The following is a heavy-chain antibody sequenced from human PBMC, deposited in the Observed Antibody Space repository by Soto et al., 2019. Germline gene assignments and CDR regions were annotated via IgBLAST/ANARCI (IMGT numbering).Heavy chain of an antibody. V-gene: IGHV1-18*01. CDR1: GYTFTSSG. Sequence: QVQLVQSGAEVKKPGASVKVSCKASGYTFTSSGISWVRQAPGQGLEWMGWISAYNGNTNYAQKLQGRVTMTTDTYTSTAHMELGSLGSDDTAVYYCARDTGGWENFDYWGQGSLVTVSS. J-gene: IGHJ4*02. D-gene: IGHD6-19*01. CDR2: ISAYNGNT. CDR3: ARDTGGWENFDY.